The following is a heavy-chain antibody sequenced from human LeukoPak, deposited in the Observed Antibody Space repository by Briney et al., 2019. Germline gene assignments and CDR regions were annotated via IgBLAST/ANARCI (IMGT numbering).Heavy chain of an antibody. J-gene: IGHJ5*02. CDR1: GGSISSYY. Sequence: PSETLSLTCTVSGGSISSYYWTWIRQPPGKGLEWIGYIYTGGSTNYSPSLKSRVTISVDTSKNQLSLKLNSVTAADTAFYYCATSYDGKTAPYDLWGHGTLVTVSS. D-gene: IGHD4-23*01. CDR3: ATSYDGKTAPYDL. V-gene: IGHV4-4*09. CDR2: IYTGGST.